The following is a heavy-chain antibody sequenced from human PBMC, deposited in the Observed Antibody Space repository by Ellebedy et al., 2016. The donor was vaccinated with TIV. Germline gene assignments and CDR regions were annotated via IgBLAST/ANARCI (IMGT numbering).Heavy chain of an antibody. D-gene: IGHD3-10*01. CDR1: GYTFSSYD. V-gene: IGHV1-18*04. CDR2: ISGYNGKT. CDR3: ARVITMVREDAFDI. Sequence: ASVKVSCKASGYTFSSYDITWVRQAPGQGLEWMGRISGYNGKTNYVQNFQGRVTMTTDTSTSTAYMELRSLRSDDPAVYYCARVITMVREDAFDIWGQGTMVTVSS. J-gene: IGHJ3*02.